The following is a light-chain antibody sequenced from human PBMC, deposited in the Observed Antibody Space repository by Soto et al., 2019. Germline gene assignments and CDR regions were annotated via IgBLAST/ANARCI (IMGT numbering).Light chain of an antibody. CDR1: QGISNY. Sequence: DIQMTQSPSSLSASVGDRVTITCRASQGISNYLAWYQQKPWKVPKVLMYAASTMQSGVASRFSGSGSGTDFTLTISSLQPEDVATYYCQKYNSVPFTFGPGTKVDIK. CDR2: AAS. CDR3: QKYNSVPFT. V-gene: IGKV1-27*01. J-gene: IGKJ3*01.